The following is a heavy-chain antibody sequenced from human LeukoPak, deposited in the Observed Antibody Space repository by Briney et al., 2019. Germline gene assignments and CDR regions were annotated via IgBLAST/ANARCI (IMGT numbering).Heavy chain of an antibody. CDR2: MNPNSGNT. J-gene: IGHJ5*02. CDR3: ARGRGSSSWFRNNWFDP. Sequence: ASVKVSCKASGYTFTSYDINWVRQATGQGLEWMGWMNPNSGNTGYAQKFQGRVTMTRNTSISTAYMELSSLRSEDTAVYYCARGRGSSSWFRNNWFDPWGQGTLVTVSS. V-gene: IGHV1-8*01. D-gene: IGHD6-13*01. CDR1: GYTFTSYD.